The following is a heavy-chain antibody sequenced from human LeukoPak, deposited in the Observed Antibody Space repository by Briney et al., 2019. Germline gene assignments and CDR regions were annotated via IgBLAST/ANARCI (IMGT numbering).Heavy chain of an antibody. CDR1: GFTFSSYW. Sequence: PGGSLRLSCAASGFTFSSYWMHWVRQAPEKGLVWVSRINSDGNITNYADSVKGRFTISRDSAKNTLYPQMSSLRAEDTAVYYCARAEYTSSSRHFDYWGQGTLVTVSS. D-gene: IGHD6-6*01. V-gene: IGHV3-74*01. CDR3: ARAEYTSSSRHFDY. J-gene: IGHJ4*02. CDR2: INSDGNIT.